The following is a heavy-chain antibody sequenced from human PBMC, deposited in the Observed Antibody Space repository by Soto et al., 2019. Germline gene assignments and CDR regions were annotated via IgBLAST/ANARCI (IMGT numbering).Heavy chain of an antibody. V-gene: IGHV3-23*01. Sequence: EVQLLESGGGLVQPGGSLRLSCAASGFTFTNYAMTWVLQAPGKGLEWVSISSGSGSGGSTNYADSVKGRFTISRDNSKNTLYLQMNSLRVEDTAVYYCAKDRDDYRNYVFDYWGQGTLVNVSS. J-gene: IGHJ4*02. CDR1: GFTFTNYA. CDR2: SSGSGSGGST. CDR3: AKDRDDYRNYVFDY. D-gene: IGHD4-4*01.